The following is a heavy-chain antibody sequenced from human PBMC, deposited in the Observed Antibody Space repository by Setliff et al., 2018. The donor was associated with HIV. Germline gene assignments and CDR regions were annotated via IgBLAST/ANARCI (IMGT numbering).Heavy chain of an antibody. CDR1: GGTFSSYA. CDR2: IMALFQRT. V-gene: IGHV1-69*05. J-gene: IGHJ4*02. CDR3: ARGAEDLAINPPSFDYYFDY. D-gene: IGHD3-9*01. Sequence: SVKVSCKASGGTFSSYAISWVRQAPGQGLEWMGEIMALFQRTQYAQKFQGRVTFTTDESTSTAYMELSSLRSDDTALYFCARGAEDLAINPPSFDYYFDYWGQGTPVTVSS.